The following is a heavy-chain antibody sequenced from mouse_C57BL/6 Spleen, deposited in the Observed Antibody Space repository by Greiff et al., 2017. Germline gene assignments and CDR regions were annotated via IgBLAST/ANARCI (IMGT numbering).Heavy chain of an antibody. CDR3: ARDTTVAY. CDR2: IYPGSGST. Sequence: QVQLQHPGAELVKPGASVKMSCKAYGYTFNRYWITWVKQRPGQGLEWIGDIYPGSGSTNYNEKFKSKATLTVDTSSSTAYMQLSSLTSDDSAVYYCARDTTVAYWGQGTLVTVSA. J-gene: IGHJ3*01. V-gene: IGHV1-55*01. D-gene: IGHD1-1*01. CDR1: GYTFNRYW.